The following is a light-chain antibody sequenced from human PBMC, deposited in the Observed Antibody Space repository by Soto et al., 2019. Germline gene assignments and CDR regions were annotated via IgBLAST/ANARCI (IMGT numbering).Light chain of an antibody. Sequence: QSVLTQPASVSGSPGQSITISCTGTSSDVGGYNYVSWYQQHPGKAPKLMISDVSNRPSGVSNRFSASKSGNTASLTISGLQTDYEADYSCLSYTTITTYVFGTVTKVTVL. CDR3: LSYTTITTYV. J-gene: IGLJ1*01. CDR2: DVS. CDR1: SSDVGGYNY. V-gene: IGLV2-14*03.